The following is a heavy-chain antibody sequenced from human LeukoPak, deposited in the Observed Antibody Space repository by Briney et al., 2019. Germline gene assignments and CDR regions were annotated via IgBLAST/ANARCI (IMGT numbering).Heavy chain of an antibody. CDR2: INTNTGNP. V-gene: IGHV7-4-1*02. CDR1: GYTFTSYT. D-gene: IGHD1-26*01. CDR3: ARGGSYEDY. Sequence: ASVKVSCKASGYTFTSYTMNWVRQAPGQGLEWMGCINTNTGNPMYAQGFTGRFVFSLDTSVSTAYLQISSLKADDTAVYYCARGGSYEDYWGQGTLVTVSS. J-gene: IGHJ4*02.